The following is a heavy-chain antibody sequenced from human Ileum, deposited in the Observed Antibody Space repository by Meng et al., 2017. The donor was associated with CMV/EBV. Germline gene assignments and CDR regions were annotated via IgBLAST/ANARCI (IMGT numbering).Heavy chain of an antibody. J-gene: IGHJ4*02. Sequence: QLKLQETGPRLVRPSETLSLTCTVSGDSMRRYYWSWIRQSPGKALEWIGYIYYSGNAVYNPSFKSRVTISVDTSKSQFYLKVNSVTAADTAVYYCARDGYFDSGTYPFDHWGQGTLVTVSS. CDR1: GDSMRRYY. CDR3: ARDGYFDSGTYPFDH. D-gene: IGHD3-10*01. CDR2: IYYSGNA. V-gene: IGHV4-59*01.